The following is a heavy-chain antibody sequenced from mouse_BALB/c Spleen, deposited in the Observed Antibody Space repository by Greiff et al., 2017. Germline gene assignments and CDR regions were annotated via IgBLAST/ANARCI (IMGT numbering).Heavy chain of an antibody. V-gene: IGHV1-9*01. CDR2: ILPGSGST. CDR3: ARRGYGNYVMDY. CDR1: GYTFSSYW. Sequence: QVQLQQSGAELMKPGASVKISCKATGYTFSSYWIEWVKQRPGHGLEWIGEILPGSGSTNYNEKFKGKATFTADTSSNTAYMQLSSLTSEDSAVYYCARRGYGNYVMDYWGQGTSVTVSA. D-gene: IGHD2-10*02. J-gene: IGHJ4*01.